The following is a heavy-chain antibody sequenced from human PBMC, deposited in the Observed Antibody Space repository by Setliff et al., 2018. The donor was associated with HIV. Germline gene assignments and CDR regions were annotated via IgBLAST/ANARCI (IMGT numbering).Heavy chain of an antibody. CDR1: GGTFSSHA. D-gene: IGHD6-13*01. V-gene: IGHV1-69*06. Sequence: SLKVSCKASGGTFSSHAISWVRQAPGQGLERMGGIIPIFGTANYAQKFQGRVTITADKSTSTAYMELSSLRSEDTAVYYCARDRGVIATHPFDYWGQGTLVTVSS. J-gene: IGHJ4*02. CDR3: ARDRGVIATHPFDY. CDR2: IIPIFGTA.